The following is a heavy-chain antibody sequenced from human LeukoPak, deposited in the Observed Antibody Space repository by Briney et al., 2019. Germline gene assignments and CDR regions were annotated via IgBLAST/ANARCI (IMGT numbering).Heavy chain of an antibody. CDR3: ARDGYRCWYYFDY. CDR2: LSYDGSNK. J-gene: IGHJ4*02. D-gene: IGHD5-12*01. CDR1: GFTFSSYA. V-gene: IGHV3-30-3*01. Sequence: TARTLSLSCAASGFTFSSYAMHWLRQAPGKGLEWLAVLSYDGSNKYYADSVKVRFTIARDNSKHKLYLQMHSLRAEDTGVYYCARDGYRCWYYFDYWGQGTLVTASS.